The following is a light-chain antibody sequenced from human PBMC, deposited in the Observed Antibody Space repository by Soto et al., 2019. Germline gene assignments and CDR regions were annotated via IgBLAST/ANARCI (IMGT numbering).Light chain of an antibody. CDR1: SSDVGSYNR. J-gene: IGLJ1*01. CDR2: EVS. V-gene: IGLV2-18*02. Sequence: HSALTQPPSVSGPPGQPVALSCTGTSSDVGSYNRVSWYQQPPGTAPKVMIYEVSNRPSGVPDRFSGSKSGNTASLTISGLQAEDEADYYCSSYTSSNTYVFGTGTKVTVL. CDR3: SSYTSSNTYV.